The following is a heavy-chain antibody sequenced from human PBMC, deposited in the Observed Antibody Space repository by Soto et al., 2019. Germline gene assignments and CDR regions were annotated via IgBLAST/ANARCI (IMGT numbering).Heavy chain of an antibody. CDR1: GYTFTSYG. D-gene: IGHD2-15*01. V-gene: IGHV1-18*01. CDR2: ISACNGNT. CDR3: ARDLGGWPDY. Sequence: ASVKVSCKASGYTFTSYGISWVRQAPGQGLEWMGWISACNGNTNYAQKFQGRVTMTRGTSTSTAYMELSSLRSDDTAVYYCARDLGGWPDYWGQGTLVTVSS. J-gene: IGHJ4*02.